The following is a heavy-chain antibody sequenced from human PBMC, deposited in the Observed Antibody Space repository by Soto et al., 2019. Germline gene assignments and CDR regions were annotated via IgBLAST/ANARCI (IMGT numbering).Heavy chain of an antibody. CDR3: ARSGGDSWEQSAFDV. Sequence: EVQLLESGGGLVQPGGSLRLSCEDSFSGHSMSWVRQGPGKGLEWVSGIIATGGSTHYADSVKGRFTISRDNFKNTLYLQMNSLRAEDTAVYYCARSGGDSWEQSAFDVWGQWTMVTVSS. J-gene: IGHJ3*01. D-gene: IGHD3-16*01. CDR2: IIATGGST. CDR1: FSGHS. V-gene: IGHV3-23*01.